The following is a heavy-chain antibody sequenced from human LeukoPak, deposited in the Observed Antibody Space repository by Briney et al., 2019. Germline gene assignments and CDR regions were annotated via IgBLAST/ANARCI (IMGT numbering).Heavy chain of an antibody. CDR2: IRYDGSNK. Sequence: GGSLRLSCAASGFTFSSYGMHWFRQAPGKGLEGVAFIRYDGSNKYYADSVKGRFTISRDNSKNTLYLHVNSLRPEDTAVYYCAKGSGYEAKYYYYYVDVWGKGTTVTISS. J-gene: IGHJ6*03. D-gene: IGHD5-12*01. CDR3: AKGSGYEAKYYYYYVDV. V-gene: IGHV3-30*02. CDR1: GFTFSSYG.